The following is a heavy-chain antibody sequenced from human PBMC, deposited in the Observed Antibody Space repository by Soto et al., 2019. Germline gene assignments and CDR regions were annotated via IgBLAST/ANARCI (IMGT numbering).Heavy chain of an antibody. CDR3: AAGYCSGGSCYSLGLC. Sequence: GGSLRLSCTASGFTFSSYGMHWVRQAPGKGLEWVAVISYDGSNKYYADSVKGRFTISRDNSKNTLYLQMNSLRAEDTAVYYCAAGYCSGGSCYSLGLCWGQGTLVTVSS. V-gene: IGHV3-30*03. J-gene: IGHJ4*02. CDR2: ISYDGSNK. CDR1: GFTFSSYG. D-gene: IGHD2-15*01.